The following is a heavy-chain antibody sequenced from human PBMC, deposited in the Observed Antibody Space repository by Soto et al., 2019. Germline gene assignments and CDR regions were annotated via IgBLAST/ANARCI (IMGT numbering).Heavy chain of an antibody. V-gene: IGHV4-30-2*01. J-gene: IGHJ4*02. Sequence: QLQLQESGSGLVKPSQTLSLTCAVSGGSISSGGYSCNWIRQPPGKGLEWIGYIYHSGSTYYNPSRKGRVTISVDRSKNQFSLKLSSVTAADTAVYYCARCVTTVTTLDYWGQGTLVTVSS. CDR2: IYHSGST. D-gene: IGHD4-17*01. CDR3: ARCVTTVTTLDY. CDR1: GGSISSGGYS.